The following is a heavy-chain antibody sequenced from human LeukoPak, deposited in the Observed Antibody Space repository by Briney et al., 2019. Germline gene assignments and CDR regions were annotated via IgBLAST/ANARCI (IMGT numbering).Heavy chain of an antibody. V-gene: IGHV3-9*01. Sequence: GGSLRLSCAASGFTFDDYAMHWVRQAPGKGLEWVPGISWNSGSIGYADSVKGRFTISRDNAKNSLYLQMNSLRAEDTALYYCAKEEWRTGYEYWGQGTLVTVSS. CDR3: AKEEWRTGYEY. CDR2: ISWNSGSI. CDR1: GFTFDDYA. J-gene: IGHJ4*02. D-gene: IGHD3/OR15-3a*01.